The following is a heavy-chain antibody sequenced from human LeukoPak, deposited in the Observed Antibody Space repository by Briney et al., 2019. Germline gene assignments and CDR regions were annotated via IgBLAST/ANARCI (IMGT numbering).Heavy chain of an antibody. CDR1: GFTFSAFP. CDR2: ISSDGTKS. D-gene: IGHD4-23*01. V-gene: IGHV3-30*10. Sequence: PGGSLRLSCSASGFTFSAFPMHWVRQAPGKGLEWVAVISSDGTKSHYTDSVRGRFSISRDNAKPTVNLQMSSLSAEDTAIYYCARDYGVNSPWPLNFLDYWGQGMLVTVCS. J-gene: IGHJ4*02. CDR3: ARDYGVNSPWPLNFLDY.